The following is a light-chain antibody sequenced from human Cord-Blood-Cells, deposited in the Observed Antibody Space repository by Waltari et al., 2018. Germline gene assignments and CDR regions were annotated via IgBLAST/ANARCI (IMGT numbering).Light chain of an antibody. CDR2: YKSYSDK. Sequence: QAGLTQPSSLSASPGAPASLTCTLRSGIKVGPSRIYWYHPKPGSPPQDLMRYKSYSDKQQGSGVPSLFSGSKDASANAGILLISGLQSEDEADYYCMIGHSSASVFGTGTKVTVL. CDR1: SGIKVGPSR. J-gene: IGLJ1*01. V-gene: IGLV5-45*02. CDR3: MIGHSSASV.